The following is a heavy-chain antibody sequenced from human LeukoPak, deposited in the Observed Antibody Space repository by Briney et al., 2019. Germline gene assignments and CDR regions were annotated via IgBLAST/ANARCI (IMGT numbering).Heavy chain of an antibody. CDR2: ITSSSSYI. D-gene: IGHD2-15*01. J-gene: IGHJ4*02. CDR3: ARSYCSGGSCALRH. CDR1: GFAFSTYS. Sequence: GGSLRLSCTASGFAFSTYSMDWVRQAPGKGLEWVSSITSSSSYIYYADSVKGRLTISRDNAKNSLYLHMNSLRAEDTAVYYCARSYCSGGSCALRHWGQGTLVTVSS. V-gene: IGHV3-21*01.